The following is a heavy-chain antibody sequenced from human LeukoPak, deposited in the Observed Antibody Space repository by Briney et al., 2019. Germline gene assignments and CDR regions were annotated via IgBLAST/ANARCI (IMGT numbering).Heavy chain of an antibody. CDR2: IYSGCST. CDR3: ARSQGYQLPFDY. D-gene: IGHD2-2*01. CDR1: GFTVSSNY. J-gene: IGHJ4*02. Sequence: QPGGSLRLSCAASGFTVSSNYMSWVRQAPGKGLEWVSVIYSGCSTYYADSVKGRFTISRDNSKNTLYLQMNSLRAEDTAVYYCARSQGYQLPFDYWGQGTLVTVSS. V-gene: IGHV3-53*01.